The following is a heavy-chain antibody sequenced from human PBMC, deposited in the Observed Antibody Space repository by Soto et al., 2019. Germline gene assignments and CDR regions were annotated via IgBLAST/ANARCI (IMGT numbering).Heavy chain of an antibody. V-gene: IGHV4-31*03. CDR3: ARGSSIAGLYYGMDV. J-gene: IGHJ6*02. D-gene: IGHD6-6*01. CDR1: GGSISSGGYY. CDR2: NYYSGIT. Sequence: QVQLQESGPGLLKPSQTLALTCTVSGGSISSGGYYWTWIRQHPGKGLEWVGYNYYSGITYYNPSLKRRVTISLDTSKNQFSLKLSSVTAADTAVYYCARGSSIAGLYYGMDVWGQGTTVTVSS.